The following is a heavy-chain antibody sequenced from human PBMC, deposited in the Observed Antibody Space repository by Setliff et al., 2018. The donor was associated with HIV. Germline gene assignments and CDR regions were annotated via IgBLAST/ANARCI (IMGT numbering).Heavy chain of an antibody. CDR3: ARVGYHGSGRYSFDY. CDR1: GGSLNTGTYY. D-gene: IGHD3-10*01. J-gene: IGHJ4*02. V-gene: IGHV4-61*09. Sequence: SETLSLTCTVSGGSLNTGTYYWSWIRQPAGKGLEWIGHIHTSGSTKYNPALKSRVTISADTSKNQFSLNLSSVTAAETAVYYCARVGYHGSGRYSFDYWGQGTLVTVSS. CDR2: IHTSGST.